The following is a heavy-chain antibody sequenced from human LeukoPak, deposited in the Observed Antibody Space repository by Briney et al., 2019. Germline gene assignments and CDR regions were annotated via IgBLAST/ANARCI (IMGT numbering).Heavy chain of an antibody. Sequence: ASVKVSCKASGYTFTSYDINWVRQATGQGLEWMGWMNPNSGNTGYAQKFQGRVTMTRNTSISTAYMELSSLRSEDTAVYYCARELSLRLGYYYYGMDVWGQGTTVTVSS. D-gene: IGHD5/OR15-5a*01. V-gene: IGHV1-8*01. J-gene: IGHJ6*02. CDR3: ARELSLRLGYYYYGMDV. CDR1: GYTFTSYD. CDR2: MNPNSGNT.